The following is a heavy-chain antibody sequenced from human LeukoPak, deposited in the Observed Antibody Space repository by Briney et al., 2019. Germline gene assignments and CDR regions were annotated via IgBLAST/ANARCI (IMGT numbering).Heavy chain of an antibody. Sequence: GASLQFSCKGSGYSFTSYWIGWVRQLPGKGLEWMGIIYPGDSDTRYSPSFQGQVTISADKSISTAYLQWSSLKASDTDMYYCARQEVPQYDYVWGSYRYWGQGTLVTVSS. CDR2: IYPGDSDT. D-gene: IGHD3-16*02. V-gene: IGHV5-51*01. J-gene: IGHJ4*02. CDR3: ARQEVPQYDYVWGSYRY. CDR1: GYSFTSYW.